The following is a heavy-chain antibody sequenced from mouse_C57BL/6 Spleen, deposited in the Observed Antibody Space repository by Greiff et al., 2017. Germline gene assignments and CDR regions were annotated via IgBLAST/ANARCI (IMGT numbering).Heavy chain of an antibody. CDR1: GYTFTSYW. CDR2: IYPGSGST. J-gene: IGHJ3*01. D-gene: IGHD2-4*01. V-gene: IGHV1-55*01. Sequence: VQLQQPGAELVKPGASVKLSCKASGYTFTSYWITWVKQRPGQGLEWIGDIYPGSGSTNYNEKFKSKATLTVDTSSSTAYMQLSSLTSEDSAVYYCARSPFYYDYTWFAYWGQGTLGTVSA. CDR3: ARSPFYYDYTWFAY.